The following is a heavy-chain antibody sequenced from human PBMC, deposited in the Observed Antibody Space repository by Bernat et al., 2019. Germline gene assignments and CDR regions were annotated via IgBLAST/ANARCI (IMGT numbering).Heavy chain of an antibody. CDR2: MNPNSGNT. D-gene: IGHD6-13*01. Sequence: QVQLVQSGAEVKKPGASVKVSCKASGYTFTSYDINWVRQATGQGLEWMGWMNPNSGNTGYAQKFQGRVTMTRNTSISTAYMELSSLRSEDTAVYYCARVSSSWYAEYFQHWGQGTLVTVSS. CDR1: GYTFTSYD. V-gene: IGHV1-8*01. J-gene: IGHJ1*01. CDR3: ARVSSSWYAEYFQH.